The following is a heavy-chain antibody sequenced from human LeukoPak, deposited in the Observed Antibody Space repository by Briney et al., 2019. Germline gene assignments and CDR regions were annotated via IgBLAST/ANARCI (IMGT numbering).Heavy chain of an antibody. D-gene: IGHD3-10*02. CDR3: ARAVVRGVKAGHGY. J-gene: IGHJ4*02. Sequence: GASVKVSCKASGGTFSSYAINWVRQATGQGLEWMGWMNPNSGNTGYAQKFQGRVTMTRNTSISTAYMELSSLRSEDTAVYYCARAVVRGVKAGHGYWGQGTLVTVSS. V-gene: IGHV1-8*02. CDR2: MNPNSGNT. CDR1: GGTFSSYA.